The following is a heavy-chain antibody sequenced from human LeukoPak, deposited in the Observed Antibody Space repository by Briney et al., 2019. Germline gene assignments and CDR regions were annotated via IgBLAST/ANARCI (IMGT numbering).Heavy chain of an antibody. CDR1: GGSISSYY. D-gene: IGHD6-19*01. CDR3: ARLRRVNSSVWYTGGVLGFYFDY. Sequence: NPSETLSLTCTVSGGSISSYYWSWIRQPAGKGLEWIGRIYTSGSTNYKPSLKSRVTMSVDTYTNQFSLKLSSVTAADTGVYYCARLRRVNSSVWYTGGVLGFYFDYWGQGTLVTVSS. CDR2: IYTSGST. J-gene: IGHJ4*02. V-gene: IGHV4-4*07.